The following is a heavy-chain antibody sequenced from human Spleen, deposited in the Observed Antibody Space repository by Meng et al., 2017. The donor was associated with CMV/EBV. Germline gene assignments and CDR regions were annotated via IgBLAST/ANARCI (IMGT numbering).Heavy chain of an antibody. CDR3: ATSPQDYHYAMDV. J-gene: IGHJ6*02. CDR2: INHSGST. V-gene: IGHV4-34*01. CDR1: GGSFSGYY. Sequence: SETLSLTCAVYGGSFSGYYWSWIRQPPGKGLEWIGEINHSGSTNYNPSLKSRVTISVDTSKNQFSLKLTSVTAADTAVYYCATSPQDYHYAMDVWGQGTTVTVSS.